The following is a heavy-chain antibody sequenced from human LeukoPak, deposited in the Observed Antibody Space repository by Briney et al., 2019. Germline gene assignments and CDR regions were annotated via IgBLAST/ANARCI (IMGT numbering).Heavy chain of an antibody. D-gene: IGHD7-27*01. J-gene: IGHJ3*01. CDR2: IDTSSSTM. CDR1: GFTFRNAW. V-gene: IGHV3-48*02. CDR3: AREDDSWGPNNLDL. Sequence: TGGSLRLSCAASGFTFRNAWMNWVRQAPGKGLEWISYIDTSSSTMYYADSVMGRFTISRDNAKESLYLQMNSLRDEDTAVYYCAREDDSWGPNNLDLWGQGTMVTVSS.